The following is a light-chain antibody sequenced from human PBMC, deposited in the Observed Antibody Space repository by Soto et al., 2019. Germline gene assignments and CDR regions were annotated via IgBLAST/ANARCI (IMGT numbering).Light chain of an antibody. CDR2: GVT. CDR1: HNDIGTYDY. V-gene: IGLV2-14*03. Sequence: QSVLTQPTSVSRSPGQSIIISCTGNHNDIGTYDYVSWYQQHPGRAPRLLIHGVTTRPSGISGRFSASKSGLTASLTISGLQPDDEADYYCSSFTSNRIDVFGPGTKATVL. J-gene: IGLJ1*01. CDR3: SSFTSNRIDV.